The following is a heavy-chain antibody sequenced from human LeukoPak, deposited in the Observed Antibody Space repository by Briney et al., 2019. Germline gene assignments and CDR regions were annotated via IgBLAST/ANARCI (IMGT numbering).Heavy chain of an antibody. CDR2: INHSGST. J-gene: IGHJ5*02. Sequence: PSETLSLTCAVYGGSFSGYYWSWIRQPPGKGLEWIGEINHSGSTNYNPSLKSRVTISVDTSKNQFSLKLSSVTAADTAVYYCAREAYSSSWYVGWWFDPWGQGTLVTVSS. CDR3: AREAYSSSWYVGWWFDP. V-gene: IGHV4-34*01. CDR1: GGSFSGYY. D-gene: IGHD6-13*01.